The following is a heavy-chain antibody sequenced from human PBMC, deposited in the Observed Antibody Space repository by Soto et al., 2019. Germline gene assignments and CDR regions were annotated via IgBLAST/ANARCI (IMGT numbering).Heavy chain of an antibody. CDR2: IYYSGST. V-gene: IGHV4-59*01. CDR3: ARVLVVVADGYLDY. D-gene: IGHD2-15*01. J-gene: IGHJ4*02. Sequence: SETLSLTCTVSGGSISSYYWSWIRQPPGKGLEWIGYIYYSGSTNYNPSLKSRVTISVDTSENQFSLKLSSVTAADTAVYYCARVLVVVADGYLDYWGQGTLVTVSS. CDR1: GGSISSYY.